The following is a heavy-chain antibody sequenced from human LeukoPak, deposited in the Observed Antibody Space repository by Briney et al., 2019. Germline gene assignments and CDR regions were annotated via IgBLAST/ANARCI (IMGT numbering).Heavy chain of an antibody. CDR1: GFTFSDYY. Sequence: PGGSLRLSCAASGFTFSDYYMSWIRQAPGEGLEWVSYISSSGSTIYYADSVKGRFTISRDNAKNSLYLQMNSLRGEDTAVYYCAREPTYSSSWYTTCDSWGQGTLVTVFS. V-gene: IGHV3-11*04. D-gene: IGHD6-13*01. CDR3: AREPTYSSSWYTTCDS. J-gene: IGHJ5*01. CDR2: ISSSGSTI.